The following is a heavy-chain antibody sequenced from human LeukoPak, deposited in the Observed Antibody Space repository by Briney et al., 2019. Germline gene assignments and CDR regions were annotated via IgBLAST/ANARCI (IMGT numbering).Heavy chain of an antibody. CDR3: ASLSGYFVY. D-gene: IGHD3-22*01. V-gene: IGHV4-39*01. CDR1: GVSISSSRYY. Sequence: SETLSLTCGVSGVSISSSRYYWGWIRQPPGKGLEWIGSIFYSGSTYYNPSLESRVTISVDTSKNQFYLKLSSVTASDTAVYYCASLSGYFVYWGQGTLVTVSS. CDR2: IFYSGST. J-gene: IGHJ4*02.